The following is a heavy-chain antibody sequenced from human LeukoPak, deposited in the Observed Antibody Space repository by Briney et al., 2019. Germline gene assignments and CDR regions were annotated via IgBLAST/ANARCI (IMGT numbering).Heavy chain of an antibody. CDR2: THYAGET. Sequence: SETLSLTCNVSGDSISGPYWNWIRQSPGRGLEWIGYTHYAGETNYNPSLKSRLTMSVDTSNNQVYLRLSSVTAADTAVYYCGRNLGTGSDHWGQGTLVTVSS. J-gene: IGHJ4*02. D-gene: IGHD3-10*01. CDR3: GRNLGTGSDH. CDR1: GDSISGPY. V-gene: IGHV4-59*11.